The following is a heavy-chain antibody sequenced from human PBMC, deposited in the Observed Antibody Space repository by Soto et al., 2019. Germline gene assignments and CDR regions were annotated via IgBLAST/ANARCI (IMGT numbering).Heavy chain of an antibody. Sequence: GGSLRLSCAASGFTFSSYWMSWVRQAPGKGLEWVANIKQDGSEKYYVDSVKGRFTISRDNAKNSLYLQMNSLRAEDTAVYYCARRVAYQLLLANYYYGMDVWGQGTTVTVSS. CDR2: IKQDGSEK. D-gene: IGHD2-2*01. CDR1: GFTFSSYW. V-gene: IGHV3-7*01. J-gene: IGHJ6*02. CDR3: ARRVAYQLLLANYYYGMDV.